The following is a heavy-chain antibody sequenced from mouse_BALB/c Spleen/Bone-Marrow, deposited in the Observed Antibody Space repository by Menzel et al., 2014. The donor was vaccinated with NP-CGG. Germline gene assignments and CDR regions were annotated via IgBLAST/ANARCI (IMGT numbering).Heavy chain of an antibody. D-gene: IGHD2-3*01. Sequence: LXQSGPSLVKPSQTLSLTCXXXXXSXTSGYWNWIRKFPGNKLEYMGYISYSGNTYYNPSLKSRISITRDTSKNQYYLQLNSVTTXDTATYYCATYDGYCFDYWGQGTTLXVSS. V-gene: IGHV3-8*02. CDR3: ATYDGYCFDY. J-gene: IGHJ2*01. CDR2: ISYSGNT. CDR1: XXSXTSGY.